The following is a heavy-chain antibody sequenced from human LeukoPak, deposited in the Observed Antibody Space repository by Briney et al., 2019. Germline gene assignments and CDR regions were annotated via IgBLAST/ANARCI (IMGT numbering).Heavy chain of an antibody. V-gene: IGHV3-30-3*01. D-gene: IGHD3-3*01. Sequence: RRSLRLSCAASGFTFSSYAMHWVRQAPGKGLEWVAVISYDGSNKYYADSVKGRFTISRDNSKNTLYLQMNSLRAEDTAVYYCARDVLPDYDFWSGPSDYWGQGTLVTVSS. J-gene: IGHJ4*02. CDR2: ISYDGSNK. CDR1: GFTFSSYA. CDR3: ARDVLPDYDFWSGPSDY.